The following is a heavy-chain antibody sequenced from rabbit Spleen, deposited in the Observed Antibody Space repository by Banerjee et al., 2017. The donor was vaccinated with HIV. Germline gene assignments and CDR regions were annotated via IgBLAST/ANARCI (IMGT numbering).Heavy chain of an antibody. D-gene: IGHD7-1*01. Sequence: QSLEESGGGLVKPGASLTLTCKASGVSFSSNVYMCWVRQAPGKGLEWIACIESGSSGDTAYASWAKGRFTISKTSSTTVTLQMTSLTDADTATYFCARFYAGYGDFGYAAMWGPGTLAPS. V-gene: IGHV1S40*01. CDR3: ARFYAGYGDFGYAAM. CDR2: IESGSSGDT. J-gene: IGHJ4*01. CDR1: GVSFSSNVY.